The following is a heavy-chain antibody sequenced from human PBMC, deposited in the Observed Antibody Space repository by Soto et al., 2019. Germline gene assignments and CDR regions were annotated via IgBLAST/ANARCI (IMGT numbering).Heavy chain of an antibody. V-gene: IGHV1-3*01. D-gene: IGHD3-16*01. J-gene: IGHJ4*02. CDR1: GYTFTSYA. CDR2: INAGNGNT. CDR3: ARDGGVAGPFDS. Sequence: QVQLVQSGAEVKKPGASVKVSCKASGYTFTSYAMHWVRQAPGQRLEWMGWINAGNGNTKYSQKFQGRVTITRDTSASTAYMELSSLRSEDTAVYYCARDGGVAGPFDSWGQGTLVTVSS.